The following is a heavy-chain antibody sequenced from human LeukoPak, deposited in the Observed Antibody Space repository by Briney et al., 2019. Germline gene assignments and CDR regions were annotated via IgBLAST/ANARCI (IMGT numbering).Heavy chain of an antibody. Sequence: PSETLSLTCTVSGGSISSYYWSWIRQPPGKGLEWIGYIYYSGSTNYNPSLKSRVTISVDTSKNQFSLKLSSVTAADTAVYYCARDPGYSSGWYWFDPWGQGTLVTVSS. V-gene: IGHV4-59*01. D-gene: IGHD6-19*01. CDR2: IYYSGST. J-gene: IGHJ5*02. CDR3: ARDPGYSSGWYWFDP. CDR1: GGSISSYY.